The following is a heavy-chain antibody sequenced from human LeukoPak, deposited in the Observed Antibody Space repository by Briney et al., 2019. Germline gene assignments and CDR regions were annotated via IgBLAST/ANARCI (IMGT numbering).Heavy chain of an antibody. J-gene: IGHJ4*02. D-gene: IGHD3-16*02. Sequence: SETLSLTCAAYGGSFSGYYWSWIRQPPGKGLEWIGEINHSGSTNYNPSLKSRVTISVDTSKNQFSLKLSSVTAADTAVYYCARGQALYYDYIWGSYRYTGFDYWGQGTLVTVSS. CDR3: ARGQALYYDYIWGSYRYTGFDY. CDR1: GGSFSGYY. V-gene: IGHV4-34*01. CDR2: INHSGST.